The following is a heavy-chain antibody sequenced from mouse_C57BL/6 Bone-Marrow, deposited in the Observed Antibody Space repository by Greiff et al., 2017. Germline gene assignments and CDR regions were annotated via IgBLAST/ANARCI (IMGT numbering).Heavy chain of an antibody. CDR2: MLPGSGST. J-gene: IGHJ2*01. Sequence: QVQLQQSGAELMKPGASVKLSCKATGYTFNGYWIEWVKQRPGHGLEWIGEMLPGSGSTNCNEKFKGHATFTADTSSNTAYMLLSSLTTEDSAIYYCARWGITTGYYVDYWGQGTTLTVSS. V-gene: IGHV1-9*01. D-gene: IGHD2-4*01. CDR1: GYTFNGYW. CDR3: ARWGITTGYYVDY.